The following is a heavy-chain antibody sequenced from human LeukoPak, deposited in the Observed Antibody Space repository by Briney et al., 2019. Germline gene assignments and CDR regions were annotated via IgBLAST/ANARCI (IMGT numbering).Heavy chain of an antibody. J-gene: IGHJ4*02. V-gene: IGHV3-9*01. CDR3: ARDFEAHDLRPIGY. D-gene: IGHD3-3*01. CDR1: GFTFDDYA. CDR2: ISWNSGSI. Sequence: GRSLRLSCAASGFTFDDYAMHWVRQAPGKGLEWVSGISWNSGSIGYADSVKGRFTISRDNSTNTLYLQMNSLRAEDTAVYYCARDFEAHDLRPIGYWGQGTLVTVSS.